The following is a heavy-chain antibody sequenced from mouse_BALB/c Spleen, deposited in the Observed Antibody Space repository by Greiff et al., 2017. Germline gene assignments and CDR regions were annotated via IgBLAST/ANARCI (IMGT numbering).Heavy chain of an antibody. V-gene: IGHV5-17*02. D-gene: IGHD2-4*01. J-gene: IGHJ3*01. CDR1: GFTFSSFG. Sequence: EVKLVESGGGLVQPGGSRKLSCAASGFTFSSFGMHWVRQAPEKGLEWVAYISSGSSTIYYADTVKGRFTISRDNPKNTLFLQMTSLRSEDTAMYYCARSEDYDGAFAYWGQGTLVTVSA. CDR3: ARSEDYDGAFAY. CDR2: ISSGSSTI.